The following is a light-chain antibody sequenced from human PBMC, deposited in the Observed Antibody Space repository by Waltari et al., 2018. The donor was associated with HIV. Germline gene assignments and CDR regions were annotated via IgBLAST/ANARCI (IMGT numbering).Light chain of an antibody. CDR3: CSYVSNVI. J-gene: IGLJ2*01. CDR1: SSDVATYKL. Sequence: QSPLTQPASVSGSPGQSITLSSTRPSSDVATYKLVSWYQQHPGKAPKLMIYEVSKRPSGVSDRFSGSKSGDTASLTISGLQAEDEADYYCCSYVSNVIFGGGTKLTVL. V-gene: IGLV2-23*02. CDR2: EVS.